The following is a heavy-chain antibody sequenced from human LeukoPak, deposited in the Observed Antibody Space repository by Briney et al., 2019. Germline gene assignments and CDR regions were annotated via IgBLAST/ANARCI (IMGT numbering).Heavy chain of an antibody. V-gene: IGHV4-59*01. CDR3: ARATSNGACDY. CDR1: GGSISSYY. Sequence: PSETLSLTCTVSGGSISSYYWSWIRQPPGKGLEWIGYIYYSGSTNYNPSLKSRVTISVDTSKNQFSMKLSSVTAADTAVYYCARATSNGACDYWGQGTLLTVSS. CDR2: IYYSGST. D-gene: IGHD6-25*01. J-gene: IGHJ4*02.